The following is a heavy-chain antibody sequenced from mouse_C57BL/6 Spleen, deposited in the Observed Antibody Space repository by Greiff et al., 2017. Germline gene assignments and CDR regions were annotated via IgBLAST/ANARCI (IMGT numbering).Heavy chain of an antibody. D-gene: IGHD1-1*01. Sequence: EVQGVESGGGLVKPGGSLKLSCAASGFTFSSYAMSWVRQTPEKRLEWVATISDGGSYTYYPDNVKGRFTISRDNAKNNLYLQMSHLKSEDTAMYYCARDRTVVATDYVDYWGQGTTLTVSS. CDR2: ISDGGSYT. V-gene: IGHV5-4*01. CDR3: ARDRTVVATDYVDY. CDR1: GFTFSSYA. J-gene: IGHJ2*01.